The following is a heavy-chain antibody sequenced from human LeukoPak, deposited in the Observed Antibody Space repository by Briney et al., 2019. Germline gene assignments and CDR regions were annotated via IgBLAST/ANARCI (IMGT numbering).Heavy chain of an antibody. Sequence: GGSLRLSCAASGFTFSSYWMHWVRQAPGKGLVWVSRVKSGGSITSYADNVKGRFTISRDNAKNTLYLQMNSLRAEDTAVYHCVHGGQYFASWGRGTLVSVSS. V-gene: IGHV3-74*01. CDR1: GFTFSSYW. CDR2: VKSGGSIT. D-gene: IGHD3-10*01. J-gene: IGHJ4*02. CDR3: VHGGQYFAS.